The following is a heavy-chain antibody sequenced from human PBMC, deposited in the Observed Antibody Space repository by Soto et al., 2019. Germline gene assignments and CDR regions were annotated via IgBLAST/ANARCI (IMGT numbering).Heavy chain of an antibody. V-gene: IGHV3-49*03. CDR3: TRDAPPRRRYFDWLSIEVGGDYYGMDV. D-gene: IGHD3-9*01. CDR1: GFTFGDYA. J-gene: IGHJ6*02. Sequence: GGSLRLSCTASGFTFGDYAMSWFRQAPGKGLEWVGFIRSKAYGGTTEYAASVKGRFTISRDDSKSIAYLQMNSLKTKDTAVYYCTRDAPPRRRYFDWLSIEVGGDYYGMDVWGQGTTVTVSS. CDR2: IRSKAYGGTT.